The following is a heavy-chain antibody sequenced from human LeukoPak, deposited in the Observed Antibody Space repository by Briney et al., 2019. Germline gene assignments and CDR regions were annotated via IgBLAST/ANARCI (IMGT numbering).Heavy chain of an antibody. CDR3: ARAADYYGDYVPWLDP. CDR1: GGSISSYY. V-gene: IGHV4-59*01. J-gene: IGHJ5*02. D-gene: IGHD4-17*01. Sequence: PSETLSLTCTVSGGSISSYYWSWIRQPPGKGLEWIGYIYYSGSTNYNPSLKSRVTISVDTSKNQFSLKLSSVTAADTAVYYCARAADYYGDYVPWLDPWGQGTLVTVSS. CDR2: IYYSGST.